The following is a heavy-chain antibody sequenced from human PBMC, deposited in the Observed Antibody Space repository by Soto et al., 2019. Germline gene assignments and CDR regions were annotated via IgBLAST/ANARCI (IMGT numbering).Heavy chain of an antibody. CDR1: GFTFSSYA. D-gene: IGHD2-2*01. Sequence: EVQLLESGGGLVQPGGSLRLSCAASGFTFSSYAMSWVRQAPGKGLAWVSAISGSGGTTYYTDSVKGRFTISRDNSKNTLYLQMNSLRVEDTAVYYCAKYCSSTSCLVVYGMDVWGQGTTVTVSS. CDR3: AKYCSSTSCLVVYGMDV. CDR2: ISGSGGTT. V-gene: IGHV3-23*01. J-gene: IGHJ6*02.